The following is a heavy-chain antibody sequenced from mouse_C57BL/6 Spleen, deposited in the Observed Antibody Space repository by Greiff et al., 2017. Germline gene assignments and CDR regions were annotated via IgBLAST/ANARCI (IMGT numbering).Heavy chain of an antibody. Sequence: QVQLQQSGPELVKPGASVKISCKASGYAFSSSWMNWVKQRPGKGLEWIGRIYPGDGDTNYNGNFKGKATLTADKSSSTAYMQLSSLTSEDSAVYFCARGSAMDYWGQGTSVTVSS. CDR2: IYPGDGDT. J-gene: IGHJ4*01. CDR3: ARGSAMDY. V-gene: IGHV1-82*01. CDR1: GYAFSSSW.